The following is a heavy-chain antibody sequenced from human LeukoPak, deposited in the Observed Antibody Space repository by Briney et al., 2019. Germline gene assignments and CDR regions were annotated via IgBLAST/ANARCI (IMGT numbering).Heavy chain of an antibody. V-gene: IGHV3-23*01. D-gene: IGHD3-22*01. CDR1: GFTFSSYA. CDR2: ISGSGGGT. J-gene: IGHJ4*02. Sequence: GGSLRLSCAASGFTFSSYAMSWVGQAPGKGLEWVSAISGSGGGTCYADSVKGRFTISRDNCKNTLYLQMNSLRAEDTAVYYCAKGRRPYYYDSSGYFPFDYWGQGTLVTVSS. CDR3: AKGRRPYYYDSSGYFPFDY.